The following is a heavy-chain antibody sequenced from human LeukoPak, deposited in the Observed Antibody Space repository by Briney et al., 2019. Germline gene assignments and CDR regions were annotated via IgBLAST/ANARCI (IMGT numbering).Heavy chain of an antibody. Sequence: ASVKVSCKASGYTFTSCYMHWVRQAPGQGLEWMGIINPSGGSTSYAQKFQGRVTMTRDTSTSTVYMELSSLRSEDTAVYYCARAPSIYYYDSSGWFDYWGQGTLVTVSS. J-gene: IGHJ4*02. CDR2: INPSGGST. CDR3: ARAPSIYYYDSSGWFDY. D-gene: IGHD3-22*01. V-gene: IGHV1-46*01. CDR1: GYTFTSCY.